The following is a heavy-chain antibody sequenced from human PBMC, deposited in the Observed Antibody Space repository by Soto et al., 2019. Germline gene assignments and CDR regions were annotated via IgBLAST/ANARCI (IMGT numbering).Heavy chain of an antibody. V-gene: IGHV1-69*14. D-gene: IGHD2-8*02. CDR2: IIPVFGTV. CDR1: GGTFGHNG. Sequence: QVQLVQSGTEVTKPGSSVQVSCKLSGGTFGHNGISWVRQVPGQGLEWLGGIIPVFGTVNYALKFLGKVSITADKSTSSAYMVVSGLRPEYTALYYCARDGGVTGMTTILDYWGQGTLIYVSS. CDR3: ARDGGVTGMTTILDY. J-gene: IGHJ4*02.